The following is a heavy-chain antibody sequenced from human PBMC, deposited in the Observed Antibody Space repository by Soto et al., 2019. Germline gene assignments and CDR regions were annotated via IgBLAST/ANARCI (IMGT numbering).Heavy chain of an antibody. CDR3: ARDRTVVWEQGVTDY. J-gene: IGHJ4*02. CDR2: ISAYNGNT. CDR1: GYTFTSYG. D-gene: IGHD1-26*01. Sequence: QVQLVQSGAEVKKPGASVKVSCKASGYTFTSYGISWVRQAPGQGLEWMGWISAYNGNTNYAQKLQGRVTMTTDTSTSTAYMELTSLRSDDTAVYYCARDRTVVWEQGVTDYWGQGTLVTVSS. V-gene: IGHV1-18*01.